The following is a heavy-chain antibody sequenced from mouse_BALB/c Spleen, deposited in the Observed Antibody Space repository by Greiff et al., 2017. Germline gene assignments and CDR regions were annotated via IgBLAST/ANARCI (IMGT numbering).Heavy chain of an antibody. CDR2: ISNGGGST. J-gene: IGHJ1*01. Sequence: EVMLVESGGGLVQPGGSLKLSCAASGFTFSSYTMSWVRQTPEKRLEWVAYISNGGGSTYYPDTVKGRFTISRDNAKNTLYLQMSSLKSEDTAMYYCARHPFYGYDWYFDVWGAGTTVTVSS. V-gene: IGHV5-12-2*01. CDR1: GFTFSSYT. D-gene: IGHD2-9*01. CDR3: ARHPFYGYDWYFDV.